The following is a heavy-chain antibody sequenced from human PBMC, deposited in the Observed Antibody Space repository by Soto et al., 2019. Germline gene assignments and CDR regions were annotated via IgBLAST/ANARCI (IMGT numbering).Heavy chain of an antibody. CDR2: IYHTGTT. D-gene: IGHD2-2*01. CDR1: GGSIRSIDYF. V-gene: IGHV4-30-4*01. Sequence: QVQLKESGPGLVKPSQTLSLTCSVSGGSIRSIDYFWSWIRQPPGKGLEWIGFIYHTGTTYYNPSLRSRVTISIDTSKSKFSMKLNAVTAADTAVYYCARVMAAMQNWLDPWGQGTLVTVSP. CDR3: ARVMAAMQNWLDP. J-gene: IGHJ5*02.